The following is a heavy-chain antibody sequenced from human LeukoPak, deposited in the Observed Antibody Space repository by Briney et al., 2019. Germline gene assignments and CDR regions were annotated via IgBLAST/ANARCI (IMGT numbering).Heavy chain of an antibody. CDR3: AREGRYCSGGSCYSDY. D-gene: IGHD2-15*01. CDR2: IWYDGSNK. J-gene: IGHJ4*02. V-gene: IGHV3-33*01. Sequence: PGGSLRLSCAASGFTFSSDGMHWVRQAPGKGLEWVAVIWYDGSNKYYADSVKGRFTISRDNSKNTLYLQMNSLRAEDTAVYYCAREGRYCSGGSCYSDYWGQGTLVTVSS. CDR1: GFTFSSDG.